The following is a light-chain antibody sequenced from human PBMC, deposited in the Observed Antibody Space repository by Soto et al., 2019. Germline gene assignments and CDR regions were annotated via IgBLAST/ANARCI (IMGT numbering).Light chain of an antibody. V-gene: IGLV1-44*01. Sequence: QSVLTQPPSASGTPGQRVTISCSGSSSNIGSNTVNWYQQLPGTAHKLLIYSNNQRPSGVPDRFSGSKSGTSASLAISGLQSEDEAGYYCAAWDDSLNGRVFGGGTKLTVL. CDR2: SNN. J-gene: IGLJ3*02. CDR3: AAWDDSLNGRV. CDR1: SSNIGSNT.